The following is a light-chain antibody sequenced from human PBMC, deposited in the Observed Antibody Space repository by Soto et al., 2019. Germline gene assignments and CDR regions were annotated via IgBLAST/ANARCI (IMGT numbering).Light chain of an antibody. CDR3: KQFNSYPLS. V-gene: IGKV1-13*02. Sequence: AIQLTQSPSSLSASVGDRVTITCRASQGISSALAWYQQKPGKAPKLLIYDASSLESGVPSRFIDSGSVTDFTLTISILQPEDFATYYCKQFNSYPLSFGGGTKVEIK. CDR2: DAS. J-gene: IGKJ4*01. CDR1: QGISSA.